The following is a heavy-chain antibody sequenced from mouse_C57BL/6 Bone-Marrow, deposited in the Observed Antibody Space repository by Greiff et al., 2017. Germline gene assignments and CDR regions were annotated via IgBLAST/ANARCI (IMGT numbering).Heavy chain of an antibody. CDR1: GYTFTSYW. J-gene: IGHJ2*01. CDR2: IDPSDSYT. V-gene: IGHV1-59*01. CDR3: ARKIYYGNPFDY. D-gene: IGHD2-1*01. Sequence: QVQLQQPGAELVRPGTSVKLSCKASGYTFTSYWMHWVKQRPGQGLEWIGVIDPSDSYTNYNQKFKGKATLTVDTSSSTAYMQLSSPTSEDSAVYYCARKIYYGNPFDYWGQGTTLTVSS.